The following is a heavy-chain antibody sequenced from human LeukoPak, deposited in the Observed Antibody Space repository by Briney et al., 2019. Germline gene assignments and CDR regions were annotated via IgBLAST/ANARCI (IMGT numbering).Heavy chain of an antibody. CDR2: IIPIFGTA. CDR1: GGTFSNFA. V-gene: IGHV1-69*05. D-gene: IGHD4-11*01. J-gene: IGHJ5*02. CDR3: ARAQGDYRNFNNKWFDP. Sequence: RASVTVSCKASGGTFSNFAISWVRQAPGQGLQWMGGIIPIFGTASYAQKFQGRVTITTDESTSTAYMELRSLRSEDTAVYYCARAQGDYRNFNNKWFDPWGQGTLVTVSS.